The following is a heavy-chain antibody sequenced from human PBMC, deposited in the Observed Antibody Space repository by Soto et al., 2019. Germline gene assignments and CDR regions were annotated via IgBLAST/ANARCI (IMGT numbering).Heavy chain of an antibody. J-gene: IGHJ5*02. CDR3: ARGRGYSYGLDP. CDR2: ISYSGTT. D-gene: IGHD5-18*01. CDR1: GDSISSSNNY. Sequence: QVQLQESGPGLVKPSQTLSLTCTVSGDSISSSNNYWSWIRQPPGEGLEWIGFISYSGTTSYSPPLKSRLAISLDTSKNQFSLSLSSVPAADTAVYYCARGRGYSYGLDPWGQGTLVTVSS. V-gene: IGHV4-30-4*01.